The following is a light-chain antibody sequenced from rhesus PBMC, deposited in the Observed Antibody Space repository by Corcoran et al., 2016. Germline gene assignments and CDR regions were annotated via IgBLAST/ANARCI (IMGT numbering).Light chain of an antibody. Sequence: DIQMTQSPSSLSASVGDRVTITCRASENIYNYLNWYQHKPGKTPKLLNDKASTLQIGVPSRFSGSGSGTDYSFTISSLQSADVATYYCQHTYGTPYSFGQGTKVEIK. J-gene: IGKJ2*01. CDR3: QHTYGTPYS. CDR1: ENIYNY. V-gene: IGKV1-74*01. CDR2: KAS.